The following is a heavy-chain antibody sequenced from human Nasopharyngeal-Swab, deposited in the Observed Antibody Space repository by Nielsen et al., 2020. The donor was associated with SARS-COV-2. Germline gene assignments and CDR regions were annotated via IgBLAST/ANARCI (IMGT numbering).Heavy chain of an antibody. D-gene: IGHD3-10*01. CDR1: GYTFTSYG. J-gene: IGHJ4*02. CDR3: ARILKTHYGSGSYYNGLDY. Sequence: ASVKVSCKASGYTFTSYGISWVRQAPGQGLEWMGWINSYNGNTNYAQKLQGRVTMTTDTSTSTAYMELRSLRSDDTAIYYCARILKTHYGSGSYYNGLDYWGQGTLVTVSS. CDR2: INSYNGNT. V-gene: IGHV1-18*01.